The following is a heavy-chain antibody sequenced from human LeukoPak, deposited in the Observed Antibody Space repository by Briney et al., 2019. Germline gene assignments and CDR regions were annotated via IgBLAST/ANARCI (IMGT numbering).Heavy chain of an antibody. CDR2: TRDKANSYTT. CDR1: GFTFSDHY. CDR3: ARGDGYDRRSFDY. J-gene: IGHJ4*02. D-gene: IGHD5-12*01. Sequence: GGSLRLSCAASGFTFSDHYMDWVRQAPGKGLEWVGRTRDKANSYTTEYAASVKGRFTISRDASKTSLYLQMNSLKTEDTAVYYCARGDGYDRRSFDYWGQGTLDTVSS. V-gene: IGHV3-72*01.